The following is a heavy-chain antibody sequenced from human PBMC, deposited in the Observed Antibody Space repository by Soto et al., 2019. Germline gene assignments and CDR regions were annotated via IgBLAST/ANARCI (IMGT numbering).Heavy chain of an antibody. CDR1: GFTFSSCG. D-gene: IGHD3-22*01. CDR3: ARGFGKYYDSSGYLDY. V-gene: IGHV3-33*01. J-gene: IGHJ4*02. CDR2: IWYDGSNK. Sequence: QVQLVESGGGVVQPGRSLRLSCAASGFTFSSCGMHWVRQAPGKGLEWVAVIWYDGSNKYYADSVKGRFTISRDNSKNTLYLQMNSLRAEDTAVYYCARGFGKYYDSSGYLDYWGQGTLVTVSS.